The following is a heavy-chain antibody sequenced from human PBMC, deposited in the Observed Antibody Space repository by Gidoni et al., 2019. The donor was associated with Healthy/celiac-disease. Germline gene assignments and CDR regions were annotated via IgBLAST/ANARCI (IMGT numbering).Heavy chain of an antibody. CDR3: AKVGYCSSTSCKKGGNYFDY. CDR1: GFTFSSYA. D-gene: IGHD2-2*03. CDR2: ISGSGGST. Sequence: EVQLLESGGGLVQPGGSLRLSCAASGFTFSSYAMSWVRQAPGKGLEWVSAISGSGGSTYYADSVKGRFTISRDNSKNTLYLQMNSLRAEDTAVYYCAKVGYCSSTSCKKGGNYFDYWGQGTLVTVSS. J-gene: IGHJ4*02. V-gene: IGHV3-23*01.